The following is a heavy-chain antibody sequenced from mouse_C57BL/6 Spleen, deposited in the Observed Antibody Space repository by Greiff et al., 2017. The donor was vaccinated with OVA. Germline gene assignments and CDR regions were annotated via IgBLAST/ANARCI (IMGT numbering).Heavy chain of an antibody. Sequence: EVKLQQSGPGLVKPSQTVFLTCTVTGISITTGNYRWSWIRQFPGNKLEWIGYIYYSGTITYNPSLTSRPTITRDTPKNQFFLEMNSLTAEDTATYYCAREGGYYGIDYWGQGTTLTVSS. J-gene: IGHJ2*01. CDR2: IYYSGTI. D-gene: IGHD2-3*01. V-gene: IGHV3-5*01. CDR1: GISITTGNYR. CDR3: AREGGYYGIDY.